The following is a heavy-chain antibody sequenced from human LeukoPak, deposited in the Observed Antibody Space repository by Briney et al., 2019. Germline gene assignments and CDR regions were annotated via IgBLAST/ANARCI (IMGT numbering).Heavy chain of an antibody. V-gene: IGHV3-33*01. CDR1: GFTFSSYG. D-gene: IGHD4-17*01. J-gene: IGHJ4*02. Sequence: GGSLRLSCAAPGFTFSSYGMHWVRQAPGKGLEWVAVIWYDGSNKYYADSVKGRFTISRDNSKNTLYLQMNSLRAEDTAVYYCAREPSFYGDYLGFDYWGQGTLVTVSS. CDR2: IWYDGSNK. CDR3: AREPSFYGDYLGFDY.